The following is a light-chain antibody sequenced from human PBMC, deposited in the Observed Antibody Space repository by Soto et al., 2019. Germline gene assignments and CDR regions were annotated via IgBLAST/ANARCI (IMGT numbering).Light chain of an antibody. CDR3: HQYGSSPKT. CDR2: GTS. CDR1: QSVSSGN. V-gene: IGKV3-20*01. J-gene: IGKJ1*01. Sequence: EILLTQSPGTLALSPGQRATLSCRASQSVSSGNLAWYQQKPGQAPRLLIYGTSNRATGIPDRFSGSGSGTDFTLTIIRLVREDFAVYYCHQYGSSPKTFGQGSKVDI.